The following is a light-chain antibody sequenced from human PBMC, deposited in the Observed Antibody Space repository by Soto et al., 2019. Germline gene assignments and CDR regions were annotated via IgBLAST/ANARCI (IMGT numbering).Light chain of an antibody. CDR2: EVS. Sequence: QSALTQPPSVSGSPGQSVTIPCTATSSDVGSYNRVSWYQQPPGTPPKLIIYEVSNRPSGVPDRFSGSKSGNTASLTISGLQAEDEADYYCSSYAGSNNPYVFGTGTKLTVL. V-gene: IGLV2-18*02. CDR3: SSYAGSNNPYV. J-gene: IGLJ1*01. CDR1: SSDVGSYNR.